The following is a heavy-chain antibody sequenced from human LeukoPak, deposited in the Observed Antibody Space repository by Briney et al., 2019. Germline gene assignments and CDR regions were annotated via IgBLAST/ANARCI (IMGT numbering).Heavy chain of an antibody. V-gene: IGHV4-34*01. Sequence: TSGTLSLTCAVYGGSFSGYYWSWIRQPPGKGLEWIGEINHSGSTNYNSSLKSRVTISVDTSKNQFSLKLSSVTAADTAVYYCARGSICSSTSCSAYYFDYWGQGTLVTVSS. CDR3: ARGSICSSTSCSAYYFDY. CDR1: GGSFSGYY. CDR2: INHSGST. D-gene: IGHD2-2*01. J-gene: IGHJ4*02.